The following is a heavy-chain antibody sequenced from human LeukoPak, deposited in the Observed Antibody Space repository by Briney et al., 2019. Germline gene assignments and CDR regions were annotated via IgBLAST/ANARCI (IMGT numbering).Heavy chain of an antibody. Sequence: GGSLRLSCAASGFTFSSYAMSWVRQAPGKGLEWVSAISGSGGSTYYADSVKGRFTISRDNSKNTLYLQMNSLRAEDTAVYYCAKIVRVGTIRGYSSSSYGDYWGQGTLVTVSS. CDR1: GFTFSSYA. J-gene: IGHJ4*02. D-gene: IGHD6-13*01. CDR2: ISGSGGST. V-gene: IGHV3-23*01. CDR3: AKIVRVGTIRGYSSSSYGDY.